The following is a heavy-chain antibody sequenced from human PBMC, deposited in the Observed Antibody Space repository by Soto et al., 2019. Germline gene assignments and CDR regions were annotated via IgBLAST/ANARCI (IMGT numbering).Heavy chain of an antibody. D-gene: IGHD3-3*01. CDR1: GGSISSGGYY. CDR3: ATQLRFSSWGPNCFDP. Sequence: PSETLSLTCTVSGGSISSGGYYWSWIRQHPGKGLEWIGYIYYSGSTYYNPSLKSRVTISVDTSKNQFSLKLSSVTAADTAVYYCATQLRFSSWGPNCFDPWGQGTLVTVSS. J-gene: IGHJ5*02. CDR2: IYYSGST. V-gene: IGHV4-31*03.